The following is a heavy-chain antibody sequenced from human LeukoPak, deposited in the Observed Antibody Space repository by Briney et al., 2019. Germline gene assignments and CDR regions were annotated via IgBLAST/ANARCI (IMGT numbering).Heavy chain of an antibody. J-gene: IGHJ4*02. Sequence: SETLSLTCAVYGGSFSGYYWSWIRQPPGKGLEWIGEINHSGSTNYSPSLKSRVTISVDTSKNQFSLKLRSVTAADTAVYYCARPSGDILTGYYGLWGPGTLVTVSS. D-gene: IGHD3-9*01. CDR3: ARPSGDILTGYYGL. CDR2: INHSGST. CDR1: GGSFSGYY. V-gene: IGHV4-34*01.